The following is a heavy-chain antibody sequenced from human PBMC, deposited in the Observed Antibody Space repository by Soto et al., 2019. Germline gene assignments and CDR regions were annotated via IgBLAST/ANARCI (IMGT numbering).Heavy chain of an antibody. J-gene: IGHJ6*02. CDR3: ADWIFYYGMDF. Sequence: GESLKISCKGSGYTFTNYWIGWVRQMPGKGLEWMGIICPGDSDTKYNPSFQGQVTISADKSITTTYLQCSSLKASDTAIDYCADWIFYYGMDFSAQGTTVTVSS. CDR2: ICPGDSDT. CDR1: GYTFTNYW. V-gene: IGHV5-51*01. D-gene: IGHD1-1*01.